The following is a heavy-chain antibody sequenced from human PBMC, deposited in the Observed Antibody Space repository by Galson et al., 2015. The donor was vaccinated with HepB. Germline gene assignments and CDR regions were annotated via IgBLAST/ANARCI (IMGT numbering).Heavy chain of an antibody. D-gene: IGHD2/OR15-2a*01. J-gene: IGHJ4*02. CDR2: VYPGDSDT. CDR1: GYSLTNYW. V-gene: IGHV5-51*01. Sequence: QSGAEVKKPGESLKISCKGSGYSLTNYWIAWVRQTPGKGLEWMGIVYPGDSDTRYSPSFQGQVTISADKSISTAYLQWSSLKASDTAMYYCARVLRGTPYYFDYWGQGTLVTVSS. CDR3: ARVLRGTPYYFDY.